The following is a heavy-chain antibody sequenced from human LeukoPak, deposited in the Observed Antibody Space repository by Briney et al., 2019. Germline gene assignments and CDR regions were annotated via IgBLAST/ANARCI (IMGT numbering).Heavy chain of an antibody. D-gene: IGHD2-2*02. V-gene: IGHV4-39*07. CDR1: GGSISSSSYY. Sequence: SETLSLTCTVSGGSISSSSYYWGWIRQPPGKGLEWIGSIYYSGSTYYNPSLKSRVTISVDTSKNQFSLKLSSVTAADTAVYYCARDQEIGVVPAAISHYYYYYYGMDVWGQGTTVTVSS. CDR3: ARDQEIGVVPAAISHYYYYYYGMDV. J-gene: IGHJ6*02. CDR2: IYYSGST.